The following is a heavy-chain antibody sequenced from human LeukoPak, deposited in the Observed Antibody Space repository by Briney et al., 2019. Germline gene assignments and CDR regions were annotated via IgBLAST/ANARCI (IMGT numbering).Heavy chain of an antibody. V-gene: IGHV4-59*01. CDR1: GGSISSYY. Sequence: SETLPLTCTVSGGSISSYYWSWIRQPPGKGLEWIGYIYYSGSTNYNPSLKSRVTISVDMSKNQFSLKLSSVTAADTAVYYCARARCSGGSCYWGWFDPWGQGTLVTVSS. CDR3: ARARCSGGSCYWGWFDP. J-gene: IGHJ5*02. CDR2: IYYSGST. D-gene: IGHD2-15*01.